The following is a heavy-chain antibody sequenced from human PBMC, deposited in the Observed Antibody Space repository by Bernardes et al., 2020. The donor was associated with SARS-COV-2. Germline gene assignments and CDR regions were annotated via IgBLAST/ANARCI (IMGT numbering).Heavy chain of an antibody. J-gene: IGHJ5*02. CDR2: IYMSGRT. D-gene: IGHD6-6*01. Sequence: SESLSLTCTVSGGSMTSGEYHWSWLRQSAGKGLEWIGHIYMSGRTAYNPSFKSRVTISVDTSKNQFSLHLTSATAADTAVYYCARTSVAARNRFDPWGPGTLVTVSS. V-gene: IGHV4-61*09. CDR3: ARTSVAARNRFDP. CDR1: GGSMTSGEYH.